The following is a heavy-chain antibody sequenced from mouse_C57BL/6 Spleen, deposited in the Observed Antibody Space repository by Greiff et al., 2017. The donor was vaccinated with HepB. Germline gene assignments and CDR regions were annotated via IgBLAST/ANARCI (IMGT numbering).Heavy chain of an antibody. D-gene: IGHD2-4*01. V-gene: IGHV1-81*01. Sequence: VKLMESGAELARPGASVKLSCKASGYTFTSYGISWVKQRTGQGLEWIGEIYPRSGNTYYNEKFKGKATLTADKSSSTAYMELRSLTSEDSAVYFCARRNDYLFAYWGQGTLVTVSA. J-gene: IGHJ3*01. CDR1: GYTFTSYG. CDR2: IYPRSGNT. CDR3: ARRNDYLFAY.